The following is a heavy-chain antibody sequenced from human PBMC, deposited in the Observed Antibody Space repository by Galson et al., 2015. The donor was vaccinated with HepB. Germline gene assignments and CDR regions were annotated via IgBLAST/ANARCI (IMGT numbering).Heavy chain of an antibody. CDR2: ISSSSSYI. CDR3: ARDVEGTLAARYYYYYMDV. J-gene: IGHJ6*03. CDR1: GFTFSSYS. Sequence: SLKLSCAASGFTFSSYSMNWVRQAPGKGLEWVSSISSSSSYIYYADSVKGRFTISRDNAKNSLYLQMNSLRAEDTAVYYCARDVEGTLAARYYYYYMDVWGKGTTVTVSS. V-gene: IGHV3-21*01. D-gene: IGHD6-6*01.